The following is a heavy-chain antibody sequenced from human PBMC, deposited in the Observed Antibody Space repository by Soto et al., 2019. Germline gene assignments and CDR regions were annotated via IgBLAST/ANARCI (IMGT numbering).Heavy chain of an antibody. V-gene: IGHV3-30-3*01. CDR2: ISYDGSNK. Sequence: QVQLVESGGGVVQPGRSLRLSCAASGFTFSSYAMHWVRQAPGKGLEWVAVISYDGSNKYYADSVKGRFTISRDNSKNTLYLQMNCRGAEDTVVYYCAKDDNGLDPWGQGTLVTVSS. D-gene: IGHD1-1*01. CDR1: GFTFSSYA. J-gene: IGHJ5*02. CDR3: AKDDNGLDP.